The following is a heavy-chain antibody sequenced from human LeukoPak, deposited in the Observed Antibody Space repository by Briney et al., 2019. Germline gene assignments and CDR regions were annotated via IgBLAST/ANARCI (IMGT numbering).Heavy chain of an antibody. V-gene: IGHV4-61*03. CDR2: FHHSGNT. J-gene: IGHJ2*01. CDR1: RGSPTSGTYY. CDR3: ARVLEGSSGQHWYFDL. D-gene: IGHD6-19*01. Sequence: PETLSLTCTVSRGSPTSGTYYWRSIRQPPGNGLEWSVYFHHSGNTNYNPSHKSRDSSSVVRPKIHSSPKLTSVTGAGTAVYYCARVLEGSSGQHWYFDLWGRGTLVTVSS.